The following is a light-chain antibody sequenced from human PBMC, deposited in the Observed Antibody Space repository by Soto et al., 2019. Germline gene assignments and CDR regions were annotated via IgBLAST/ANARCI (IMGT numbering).Light chain of an antibody. CDR3: QQYNSYSYT. CDR2: DAS. Sequence: GDRVTITCRASQSISSWLAWYQQKPGKAPKLLIYDASSLESGVPSRFSGSGSGTEFTLTISSLQPGDFATYYCQQYNSYSYTFGQGTKLEIK. V-gene: IGKV1-5*01. J-gene: IGKJ2*01. CDR1: QSISSW.